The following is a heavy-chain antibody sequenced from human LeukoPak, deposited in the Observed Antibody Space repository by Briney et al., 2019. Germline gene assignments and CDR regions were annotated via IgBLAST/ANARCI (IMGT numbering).Heavy chain of an antibody. CDR2: IDSSSSYI. V-gene: IGHV3-21*01. Sequence: GGSLRLSCAASGFTFSSYSINWVRQAPGKGLEWVSSIDSSSSYIYYADSVKGRFTISRDNAKNSLFLQMNSLRVEDTAVYYCARPGITGTMGYGVFDIWGQGTRVTVSS. J-gene: IGHJ3*02. CDR3: ARPGITGTMGYGVFDI. CDR1: GFTFSSYS. D-gene: IGHD1-7*01.